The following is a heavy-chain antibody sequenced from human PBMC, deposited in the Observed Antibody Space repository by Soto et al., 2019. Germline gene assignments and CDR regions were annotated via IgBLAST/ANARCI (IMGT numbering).Heavy chain of an antibody. V-gene: IGHV4-31*03. Sequence: SETLSLTCTVSGGSISSGGYYWSWIRQHPGKGLEWIGYIYYSGSTYYNPSLKSRVTISVDTSKNQFSLKLSSVTAADTAVYYCARVTWKQQLIDYWGQGTLVTVSS. CDR3: ARVTWKQQLIDY. J-gene: IGHJ4*02. CDR2: IYYSGST. CDR1: GGSISSGGYY. D-gene: IGHD6-13*01.